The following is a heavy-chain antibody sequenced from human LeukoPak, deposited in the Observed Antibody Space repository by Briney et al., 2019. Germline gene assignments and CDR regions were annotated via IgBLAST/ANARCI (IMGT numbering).Heavy chain of an antibody. D-gene: IGHD2-8*01. CDR2: IYYSGST. J-gene: IGHJ5*02. V-gene: IGHV4-39*07. CDR3: AREGDCTNGVCSHWFDP. Sequence: LETLSVSCTVSGGSISSSSYYWGWIRQPPGKGLEWIGGIYYSGSTYYNPSHKSRITISVDTSKNQFSLKLSSVTAADTAVYYCAREGDCTNGVCSHWFDPWGHRTPGSVSS. CDR1: GGSISSSSYY.